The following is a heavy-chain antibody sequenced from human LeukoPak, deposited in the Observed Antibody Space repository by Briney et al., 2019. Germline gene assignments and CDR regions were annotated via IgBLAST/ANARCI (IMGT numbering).Heavy chain of an antibody. D-gene: IGHD1-26*01. Sequence: SGGSLRLSCAASGFTFSSYGMHWVRQAPGKGLEWVAVIWYDGSNKYYADSVKGRFTISRDNSKNTLYLQMNSLRAEDTAVYYCARDGLVGVTPYDAFDIWGQGTMVTVSS. V-gene: IGHV3-33*01. CDR2: IWYDGSNK. CDR3: ARDGLVGVTPYDAFDI. J-gene: IGHJ3*02. CDR1: GFTFSSYG.